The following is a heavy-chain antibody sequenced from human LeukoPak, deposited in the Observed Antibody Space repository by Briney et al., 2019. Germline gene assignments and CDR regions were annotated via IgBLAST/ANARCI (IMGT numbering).Heavy chain of an antibody. J-gene: IGHJ4*02. D-gene: IGHD1-1*01. CDR3: VRVKGTYFDY. V-gene: IGHV3-48*01. CDR2: ISPSSGNI. CDR1: GFPLSSYS. Sequence: GWSLRLSCVASGFPLSSYSINWIRQAPGKGLEWVSYISPSSGNIYYLDSVQGRFTVSRDNDRNSLFLQIDSPTAEDTAVYFCVRVKGTYFDYWGQGALVTVSS.